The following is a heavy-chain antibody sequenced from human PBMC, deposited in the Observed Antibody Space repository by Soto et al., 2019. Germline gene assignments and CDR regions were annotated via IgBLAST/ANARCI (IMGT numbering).Heavy chain of an antibody. D-gene: IGHD6-19*01. CDR2: INPKGGRT. Sequence: RASVKVSCKASGNIFTDYYMHWVRQAPGQGLEWLGWINPKGGRTHFAQKFQGRVTMTWDTSISTGYMHLSSLTSDDTALYFCGRGRAPGPSGDYGGQGTQVTVS. CDR1: GNIFTDYY. CDR3: GRGRAPGPSGDY. V-gene: IGHV1-2*02. J-gene: IGHJ4*02.